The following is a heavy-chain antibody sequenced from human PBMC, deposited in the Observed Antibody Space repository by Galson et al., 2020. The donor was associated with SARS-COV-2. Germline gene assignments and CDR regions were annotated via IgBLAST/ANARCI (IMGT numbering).Heavy chain of an antibody. D-gene: IGHD6-19*01. Sequence: GESLKISCAASGFTFISYAMSWVRQAPGKGLEWVSSISGSGASTYYADSVKGRFTISRDNSKNTLYLQMNSLRAEDTAIYYCAKMEGIAVAATPNWGQGTLVTVSS. CDR2: ISGSGAST. CDR1: GFTFISYA. CDR3: AKMEGIAVAATPN. J-gene: IGHJ4*02. V-gene: IGHV3-23*01.